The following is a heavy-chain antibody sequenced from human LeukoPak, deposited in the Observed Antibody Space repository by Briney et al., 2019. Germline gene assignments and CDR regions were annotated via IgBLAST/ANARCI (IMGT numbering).Heavy chain of an antibody. J-gene: IGHJ4*02. CDR3: AKGTSSWHEFDY. Sequence: SGGSQRLSCAASGFTSDDYAMHWVRQAPGKGLEWVSLISWDGGSTYYADSVKGRFSISRDNSKKSLYLHMNSLRAEDTALYYCAKGTSSWHEFDYWGQGTLVTVSS. CDR2: ISWDGGST. CDR1: GFTSDDYA. D-gene: IGHD6-13*01. V-gene: IGHV3-43D*03.